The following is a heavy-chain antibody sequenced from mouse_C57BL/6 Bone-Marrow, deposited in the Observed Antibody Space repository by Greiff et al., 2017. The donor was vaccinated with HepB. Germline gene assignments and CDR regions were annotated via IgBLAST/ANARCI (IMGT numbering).Heavy chain of an antibody. Sequence: VQVVESGAELARPGASVKLSCKASGYTFTSYGISWVKQRTGQGLEWIGEIYPRSGNTYYNEKFKGKATLTADKSSSTAYMELRSLTSEDSAVYFCARSRRVLRTYWGQGTTLTVSS. J-gene: IGHJ2*01. CDR1: GYTFTSYG. CDR2: IYPRSGNT. V-gene: IGHV1-81*01. CDR3: ARSRRVLRTY. D-gene: IGHD1-1*01.